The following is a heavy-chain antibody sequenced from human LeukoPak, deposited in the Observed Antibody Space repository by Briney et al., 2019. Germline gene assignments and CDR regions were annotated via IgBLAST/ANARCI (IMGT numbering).Heavy chain of an antibody. D-gene: IGHD1-26*01. J-gene: IGHJ4*02. V-gene: IGHV3-48*01. CDR1: GFTFSSYS. CDR3: ARAPGAGSYYGETLDY. Sequence: PGGSLRLSCAASGFTFSSYSMNWVRQAPGKGLEWVSYISSSSSTIYYADSVKGRFTISRDNAKNSLYLQMNSLRAEDTAVYYCARAPGAGSYYGETLDYWGQRTLVTVSS. CDR2: ISSSSSTI.